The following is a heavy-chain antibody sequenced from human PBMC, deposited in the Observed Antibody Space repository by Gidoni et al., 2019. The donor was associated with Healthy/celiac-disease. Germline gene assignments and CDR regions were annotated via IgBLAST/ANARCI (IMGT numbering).Heavy chain of an antibody. CDR3: ARDLANPWEL. J-gene: IGHJ4*02. Sequence: QVQLQESGPGLVKPSQTLSLTCTVSGGSISRGSYYWSWTRQPAGRGLEWIGRIYTSGSTNYNPSRKSRVTISVDTSKNQFSLKLSSVTAADTAVYYCARDLANPWELWGQGTLVTVSS. V-gene: IGHV4-61*02. D-gene: IGHD1-26*01. CDR2: IYTSGST. CDR1: GGSISRGSYY.